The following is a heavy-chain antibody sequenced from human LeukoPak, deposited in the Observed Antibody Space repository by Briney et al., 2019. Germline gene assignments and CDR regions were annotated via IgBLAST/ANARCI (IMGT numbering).Heavy chain of an antibody. D-gene: IGHD6-19*01. CDR1: GGTFSSYA. Sequence: SVKVSCKASGGTFSSYAISWVRQAPGQGLEWMGRIIPILGIANYAQKFQGRVTITADKSTSTDYMELSSLRSEDTAVYYCARDKSSGWLGDAFDIWGQGTMVTVSS. V-gene: IGHV1-69*04. J-gene: IGHJ3*02. CDR3: ARDKSSGWLGDAFDI. CDR2: IIPILGIA.